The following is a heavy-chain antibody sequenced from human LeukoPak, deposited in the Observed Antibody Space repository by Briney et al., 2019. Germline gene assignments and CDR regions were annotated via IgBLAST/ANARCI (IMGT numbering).Heavy chain of an antibody. Sequence: GGCLWLSWAAAGFTFSSYWMHWVRQAPGGGLVWVSRSSTDGSSTSYADSVKGRFTLSRDNAKNTLYLQMNRLRAEDTAVYYCPREDTALADGFDIWGQGTMVTASS. J-gene: IGHJ3*02. D-gene: IGHD5-18*01. CDR3: PREDTALADGFDI. V-gene: IGHV3-74*01. CDR1: GFTFSSYW. CDR2: SSTDGSST.